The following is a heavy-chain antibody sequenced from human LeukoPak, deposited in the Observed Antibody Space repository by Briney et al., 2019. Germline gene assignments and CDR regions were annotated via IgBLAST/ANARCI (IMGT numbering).Heavy chain of an antibody. CDR2: IYFGGNT. V-gene: IGHV4-39*01. J-gene: IGHJ6*03. CDR3: ARLRRTAVTTYNYYHYMDV. CDR1: GGSISSTSYQ. D-gene: IGHD4-11*01. Sequence: SETLSLTCTVSGGSISSTSYQWGWLRQPPGRGLERIGNIYFGGNTYYNPSLNYRVTVSVDTSKNQFSLQLSSVTAADTAVYYCARLRRTAVTTYNYYHYMDVWGKGTTVTVSS.